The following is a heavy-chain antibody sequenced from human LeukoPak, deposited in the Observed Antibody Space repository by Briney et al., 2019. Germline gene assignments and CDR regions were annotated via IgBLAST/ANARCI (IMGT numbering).Heavy chain of an antibody. V-gene: IGHV4-31*03. D-gene: IGHD2-2*02. Sequence: SETLSLTCTVSGGSISSGDYYWRWIRQHPGKGLEWIGYIYYSGRTYHNPSLKSRVTISVATSKTQLSLKPSSVTAADTAVYYCARDRSDSYPMDVWGQGTTVTASS. CDR3: ARDRSDSYPMDV. CDR2: IYYSGRT. CDR1: GGSISSGDYY. J-gene: IGHJ6*02.